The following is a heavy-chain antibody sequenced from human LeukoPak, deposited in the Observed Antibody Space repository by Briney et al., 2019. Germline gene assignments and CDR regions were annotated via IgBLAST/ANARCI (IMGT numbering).Heavy chain of an antibody. Sequence: ASVRVSCKASGYTFVGYYMHWVRQAPGQGLEWMGWMNPNSGGTNYAQKFQGRVTMTRDTSISTAYMELSRLRSDDTAVYYCAPTSVSYFDYWGQGTLVTVSS. CDR2: MNPNSGGT. CDR3: APTSVSYFDY. CDR1: GYTFVGYY. V-gene: IGHV1-2*02. D-gene: IGHD2-2*01. J-gene: IGHJ4*02.